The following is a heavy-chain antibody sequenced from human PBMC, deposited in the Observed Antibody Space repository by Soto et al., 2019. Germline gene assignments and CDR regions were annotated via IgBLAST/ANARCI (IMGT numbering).Heavy chain of an antibody. D-gene: IGHD1-26*01. Sequence: EVQLVESGGGLVQPGGSLRLSCAASGFTFSSYAMHWVRQAPGKGLEYVSALSPDGGSTYYANSVKGRFTISRDNSKSTLYLQMGSLRGEDLAVYYCARGQTWAHFDYWGHGTLVTVSS. V-gene: IGHV3-64*01. J-gene: IGHJ4*01. CDR2: LSPDGGST. CDR3: ARGQTWAHFDY. CDR1: GFTFSSYA.